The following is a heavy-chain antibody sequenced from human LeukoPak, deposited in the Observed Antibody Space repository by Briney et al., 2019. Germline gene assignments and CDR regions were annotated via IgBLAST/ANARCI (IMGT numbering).Heavy chain of an antibody. CDR3: ARSSLGTITAGPFDY. V-gene: IGHV1-18*01. CDR1: GYTFSIYG. Sequence: GVSVTVSCTASGYTFSIYGIAWVRQAPGQGLEWMGWISGYNGNTNYAQKLQGRVSMTTDTSTTTAYMELRSLTSDDTALYYCARSSLGTITAGPFDYWGQGTLVTVSS. J-gene: IGHJ4*02. D-gene: IGHD5-12*01. CDR2: ISGYNGNT.